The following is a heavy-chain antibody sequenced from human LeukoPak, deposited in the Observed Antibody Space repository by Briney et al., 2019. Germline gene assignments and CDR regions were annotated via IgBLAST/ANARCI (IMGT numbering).Heavy chain of an antibody. D-gene: IGHD1-26*01. CDR3: ARQGIEGAKSGGWFDY. Sequence: GGSLRLSCAASGFTFSSYGMHWVRQAPGKGLEWVAVIWYDGSNENYADSVKGRFTISRDNSKKTMYLQMNSPRAEDTAVYYCARQGIEGAKSGGWFDYWGQGTLVTVSS. V-gene: IGHV3-33*01. J-gene: IGHJ4*02. CDR2: IWYDGSNE. CDR1: GFTFSSYG.